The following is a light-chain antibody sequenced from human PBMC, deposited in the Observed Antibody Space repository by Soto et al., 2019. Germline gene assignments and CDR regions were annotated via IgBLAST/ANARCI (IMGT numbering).Light chain of an antibody. CDR2: GNN. CDR1: SSNIGRNS. J-gene: IGLJ2*01. Sequence: QSALTQPPSVSAAPGQKVTISCSGSSSNIGRNSASWYQHVPGTAPKLLIYGNNKRPSGIPDRFSGSKSGTSATLGITGLQTGDEAEYYCGTWDDSLSGVVFGGGTKLTVL. V-gene: IGLV1-51*01. CDR3: GTWDDSLSGVV.